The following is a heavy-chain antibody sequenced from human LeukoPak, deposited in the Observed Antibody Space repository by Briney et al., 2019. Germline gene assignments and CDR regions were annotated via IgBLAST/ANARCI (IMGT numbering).Heavy chain of an antibody. CDR3: AKDTTYDYGDYNYYGMDV. CDR1: GFTFSSYA. J-gene: IGHJ6*02. V-gene: IGHV3-23*01. CDR2: ISGSGGST. Sequence: GGSLRLSCAASGFTFSSYAMSWVRQAPGKGLEWVSAISGSGGSTYYADSVKGRFTISRDNSKNTLYLQMNSLRAEDTAVYYCAKDTTYDYGDYNYYGMDVWGQGTTVTVSS. D-gene: IGHD4-17*01.